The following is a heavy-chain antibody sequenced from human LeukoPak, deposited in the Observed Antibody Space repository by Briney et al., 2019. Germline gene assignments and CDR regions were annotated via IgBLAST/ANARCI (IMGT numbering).Heavy chain of an antibody. D-gene: IGHD1-1*01. CDR1: GFTVSSNY. Sequence: GGSLRLSCAASGFTVSSNYMSWVRQAPGKGLEWVSVIYSGGSTYYADSVKGRFTISRDNSKNTLYLQMNSLRAEDTAVYYCAKSRVNWSPRTPDYWGQGTLVTVSS. CDR3: AKSRVNWSPRTPDY. CDR2: IYSGGST. J-gene: IGHJ4*02. V-gene: IGHV3-66*01.